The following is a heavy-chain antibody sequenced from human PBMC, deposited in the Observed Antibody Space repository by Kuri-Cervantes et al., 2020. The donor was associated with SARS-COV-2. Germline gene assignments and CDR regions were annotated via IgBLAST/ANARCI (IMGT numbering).Heavy chain of an antibody. CDR3: ARDSAG. D-gene: IGHD6-19*01. CDR1: GFTFSSYA. CDR2: VRGKANNYAT. Sequence: GESLKISCAASGFTFSSYAMSWVRQAPGKGLEWVGRVRGKANNYATAYAASVKGRFTISRDDSKNMAYLQMNSLKTEDTAVYYCARDSAGWGQGTLVTVSS. J-gene: IGHJ4*02. V-gene: IGHV3-73*01.